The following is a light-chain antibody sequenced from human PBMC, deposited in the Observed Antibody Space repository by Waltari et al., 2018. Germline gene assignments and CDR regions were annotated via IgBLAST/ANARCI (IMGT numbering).Light chain of an antibody. V-gene: IGKV1-33*01. CDR3: QQYDNLPPLT. CDR1: QDISNY. CDR2: DAS. Sequence: DIQMTQSPSSVSASVGDRVTITCQESQDISNYLNWYQQKPGKAPKLLIYDASNLETGVPSRFSGSGSGTDFTFTISSLQPEDIATYYCQQYDNLPPLTFGGGTKVEIK. J-gene: IGKJ4*01.